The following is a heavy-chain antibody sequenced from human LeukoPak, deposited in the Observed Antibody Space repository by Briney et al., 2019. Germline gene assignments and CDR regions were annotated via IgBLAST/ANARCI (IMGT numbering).Heavy chain of an antibody. V-gene: IGHV4-34*01. CDR1: GGSFSGYY. CDR2: INHSGST. Sequence: PSETLSLTCAVYGGSFSGYYWSWIRQPSGKGLEWIGEINHSGSTNYNPSLKSRVTISVDTSKNQFSLKLSSVTAADTAVYYCARGGWAPVYYYYGMDVWGQGTTVTVSS. CDR3: ARGGWAPVYYYYGMDV. D-gene: IGHD1-26*01. J-gene: IGHJ6*02.